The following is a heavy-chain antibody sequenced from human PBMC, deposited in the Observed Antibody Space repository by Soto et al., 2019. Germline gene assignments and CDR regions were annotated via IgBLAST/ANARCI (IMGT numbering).Heavy chain of an antibody. V-gene: IGHV1-18*01. CDR1: GYTFTSYG. Sequence: GASVKVSCKASGYTFTSYGISWVRQAPGQGLEWMGWISAYNGNTNYAQKLQGRVTMTTDTSTSTAYMELRSLRSDDTAVYYCARDQGSIAARLLFLEGWFAPWVQGTLVTVSS. CDR3: ARDQGSIAARLLFLEGWFAP. D-gene: IGHD6-6*01. CDR2: ISAYNGNT. J-gene: IGHJ5*02.